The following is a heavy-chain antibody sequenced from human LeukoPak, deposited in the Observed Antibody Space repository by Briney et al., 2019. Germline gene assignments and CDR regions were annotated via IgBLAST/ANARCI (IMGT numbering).Heavy chain of an antibody. V-gene: IGHV4-59*01. CDR2: IYYSGST. D-gene: IGHD6-13*01. Sequence: SETLSLTCTVSGGSISSYYWSWIRQPPGKGLEWIGYIYYSGSTNYNPSLKSRVTISVDTSKNQFSLKLSSVTAADTAVHYCARATAAGLDYWGQGTLVTVSS. J-gene: IGHJ4*02. CDR1: GGSISSYY. CDR3: ARATAAGLDY.